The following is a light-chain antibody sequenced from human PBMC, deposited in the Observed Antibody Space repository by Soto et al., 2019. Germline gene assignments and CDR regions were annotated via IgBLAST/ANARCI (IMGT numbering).Light chain of an antibody. V-gene: IGKV3-11*01. Sequence: EIVLTQSPATLSLSPGERATLSCRASQSVSSYLAWYQQKPGQAPRLLIYDASNRATGIPARFSGSGSGTAFHLTISSLETEDFAVYYCQPRSNWRTFGGGTKVEIK. J-gene: IGKJ4*01. CDR2: DAS. CDR3: QPRSNWRT. CDR1: QSVSSY.